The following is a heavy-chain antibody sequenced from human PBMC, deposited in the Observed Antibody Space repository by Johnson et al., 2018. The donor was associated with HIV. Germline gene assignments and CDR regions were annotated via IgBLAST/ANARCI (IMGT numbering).Heavy chain of an antibody. J-gene: IGHJ3*02. CDR3: ARGKDMAGTGAFDS. CDR1: GFTFSNYG. CDR2: ISNSAITL. D-gene: IGHD6-19*01. Sequence: VQLVESGGGVVQPGRSLRLSCAASGFTFSNYGMHWVRQAPGKGLEWLSYISNSAITLYYADSVKGRFSISRDNAKSSVYLQMNSLRAEDTAVYFCARGKDMAGTGAFDSWGQGTMVTVSS. V-gene: IGHV3-48*04.